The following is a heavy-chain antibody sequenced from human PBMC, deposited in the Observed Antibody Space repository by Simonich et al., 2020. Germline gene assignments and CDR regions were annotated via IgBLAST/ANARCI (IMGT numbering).Heavy chain of an antibody. J-gene: IGHJ4*02. CDR3: ARDREVYGSGSYYNY. D-gene: IGHD3-10*01. V-gene: IGHV3-7*01. Sequence: EVQLVESGGGLVQPGGSLRLSCAASGFTFSSYWMSWVRQAPGKGLEWVDKIKEDESGKLYVDSVKGRFTISRDNAKNSLYLQMTSLRAEDTAVYYCARDREVYGSGSYYNYWGQGTLVTVSS. CDR1: GFTFSSYW. CDR2: IKEDESGK.